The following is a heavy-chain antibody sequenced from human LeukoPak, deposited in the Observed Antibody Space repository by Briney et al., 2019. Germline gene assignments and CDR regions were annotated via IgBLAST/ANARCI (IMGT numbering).Heavy chain of an antibody. J-gene: IGHJ4*02. V-gene: IGHV3-23*01. Sequence: GGSLRLPCAASGCTSTSNALRCVRQAPGTGLKWVSAISGGGDITYYADSVKGRFTISRDNSKDTLYLQMNSLRAEDTALYYWAVYGGTFWSCVDYWGQGTLVTVSS. D-gene: IGHD1-26*01. CDR3: AVYGGTFWSCVDY. CDR2: ISGGGDIT. CDR1: GCTSTSNA.